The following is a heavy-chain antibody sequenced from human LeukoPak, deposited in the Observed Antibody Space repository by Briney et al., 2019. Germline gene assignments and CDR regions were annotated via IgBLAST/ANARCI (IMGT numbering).Heavy chain of an antibody. Sequence: PSETLSLTCTVSGGSISSYYWSWIRQPPGKGLEWFGYIYYSGSTNYNPSLKSRVTISVDTSKNQFSLKLSSVTAADTAVYYCARDRKLLWFGELLSWFDPWGQGTLVTVSS. V-gene: IGHV4-59*12. J-gene: IGHJ5*02. CDR1: GGSISSYY. CDR3: ARDRKLLWFGELLSWFDP. D-gene: IGHD3-10*01. CDR2: IYYSGST.